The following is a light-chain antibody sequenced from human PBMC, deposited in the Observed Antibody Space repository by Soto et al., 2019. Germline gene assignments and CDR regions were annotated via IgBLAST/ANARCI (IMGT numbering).Light chain of an antibody. V-gene: IGKV1-33*01. CDR2: DAS. Sequence: DIHMTQAAPSLSAYAGYRVTSTCQASEDIYKYLNWYRQKPGKAPNLLIYDASNVEAGVPSRFSGSGSGTFFTFVISSLQPEDVATYYCQHHRGLPVTFGGGSKVDIK. J-gene: IGKJ4*01. CDR1: EDIYKY. CDR3: QHHRGLPVT.